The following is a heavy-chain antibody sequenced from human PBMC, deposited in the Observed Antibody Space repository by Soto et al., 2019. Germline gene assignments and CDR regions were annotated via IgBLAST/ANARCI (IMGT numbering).Heavy chain of an antibody. V-gene: IGHV5-51*03. J-gene: IGHJ6*02. CDR3: ARAMVRGKNYYGMDV. CDR1: GYSFTSYW. Sequence: EVQLVQSGAEVKKPGESLKIACKGSGYSFTSYWIGWVRQMPGKGLGWMGIIYPGDSDTRYSPSFQGQVTISADKSISTAYLQWSSLKASDTAMYYCARAMVRGKNYYGMDVWGQGTTVTVSS. CDR2: IYPGDSDT. D-gene: IGHD3-10*01.